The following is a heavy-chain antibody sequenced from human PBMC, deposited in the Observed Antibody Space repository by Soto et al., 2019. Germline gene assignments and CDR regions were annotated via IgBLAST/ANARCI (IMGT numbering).Heavy chain of an antibody. CDR1: GDTVSSNSVA. J-gene: IGHJ6*02. CDR3: ARSEEDSDYYYYGMDV. D-gene: IGHD2-15*01. CDR2: TYYRSRWYS. V-gene: IGHV6-1*01. Sequence: SETLSLTCVGSGDTVSSNSVAWNWVRQSPSRGLEWLGRTYYRSRWYSDYAVSVRSRIDINADTSKNQVSLQLNSVTPEDTAVYYCARSEEDSDYYYYGMDVWGQGTTVTVSS.